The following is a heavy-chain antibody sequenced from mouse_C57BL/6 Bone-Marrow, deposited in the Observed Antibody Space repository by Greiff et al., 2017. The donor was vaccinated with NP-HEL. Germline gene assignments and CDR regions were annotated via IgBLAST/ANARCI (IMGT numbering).Heavy chain of an antibody. CDR3: ARDKYGNYAWFDY. D-gene: IGHD2-1*01. V-gene: IGHV5-16*01. CDR1: GFTFSDYY. CDR2: INYDGSST. Sequence: DVKLVESEGGLVQPGSSMKLSCTASGFTFSDYYMAWVRQVPEKGLEWVANINYDGSSTYYLDSLKSRFIISRDNAKKILYLQMSSLKSEDTATYYCARDKYGNYAWFDYWGRGTLITLSA. J-gene: IGHJ3*01.